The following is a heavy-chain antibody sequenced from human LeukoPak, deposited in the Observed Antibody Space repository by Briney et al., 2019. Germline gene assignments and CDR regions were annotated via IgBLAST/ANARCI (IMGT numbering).Heavy chain of an antibody. CDR1: GYTFTSYY. CDR2: INPSGGST. Sequence: ASVKVSCKASGYTFTSYYMHWVRQAPGQGLEWMGIINPSGGSTSYAQKFQGRVTMTTDTSTSTAYMELRSLRSDDTAVYYCARDSVAYAYYYYMDVWGKGTTVTISS. D-gene: IGHD6-19*01. V-gene: IGHV1-46*01. CDR3: ARDSVAYAYYYYMDV. J-gene: IGHJ6*03.